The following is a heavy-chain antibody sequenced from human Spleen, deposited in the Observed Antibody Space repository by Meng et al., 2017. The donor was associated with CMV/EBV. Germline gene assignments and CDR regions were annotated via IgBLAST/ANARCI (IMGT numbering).Heavy chain of an antibody. CDR2: MYAGGNT. CDR3: ARARSLFYYGMDV. V-gene: IGHV3-66*02. CDR1: GFTFRDYV. Sequence: GGSLRLSCTASGFTFRDYVMSWVRQAPGKGLEWVSVMYAGGNTYYADSVTGRFTISRDISRNTVYLQMNTLRAEDTALYYCARARSLFYYGMDVWGQGTTVTVSS. J-gene: IGHJ6*02. D-gene: IGHD2-15*01.